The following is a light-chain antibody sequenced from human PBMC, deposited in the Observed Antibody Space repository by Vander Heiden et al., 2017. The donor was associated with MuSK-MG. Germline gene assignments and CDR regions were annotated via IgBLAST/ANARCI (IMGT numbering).Light chain of an antibody. Sequence: DIQMTQSPSSLSASVGDRVTITCRASQSISSYLNWYQQKPGIAPKLLIYAASSLLSAVPSTFTGSRSRTDFTRTISRLKPEDLATYYCQVSAGTRTTFRQGAKVG. CDR2: AAS. CDR1: QSISSY. J-gene: IGKJ1*01. CDR3: QVSAGTRTT. V-gene: IGKV1-39*01.